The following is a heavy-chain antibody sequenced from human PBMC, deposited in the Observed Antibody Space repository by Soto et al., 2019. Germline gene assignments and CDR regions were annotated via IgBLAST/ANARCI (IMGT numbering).Heavy chain of an antibody. V-gene: IGHV1-58*01. J-gene: IGHJ4*02. CDR2: IVVGSGNT. Sequence: AASVKVSCKASGFTFTSSAVQWVRQARGQRLEWIGWIVVGSGNTNYAQKFQERVTITRDMSTSTAYMELSSLRSEDMAVYYCAADGRGYSYGYPYYFDYWGQGTLVTVSS. CDR1: GFTFTSSA. CDR3: AADGRGYSYGYPYYFDY. D-gene: IGHD5-18*01.